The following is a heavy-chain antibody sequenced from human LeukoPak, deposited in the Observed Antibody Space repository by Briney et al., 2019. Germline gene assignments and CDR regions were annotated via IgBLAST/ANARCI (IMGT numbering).Heavy chain of an antibody. CDR2: TSYDGSNK. CDR3: ARDEVDCSGGSCYYMGLGNAFDI. V-gene: IGHV3-30*04. D-gene: IGHD2-15*01. Sequence: GRSLRLSCAASGFTFSSYAMHWVRQAPGKGLEWVAVTSYDGSNKYYADSVKGRFTISRDNSKNTLYLQMNSLRAEDTAVYYCARDEVDCSGGSCYYMGLGNAFDIWGQGTMVTVSS. J-gene: IGHJ3*02. CDR1: GFTFSSYA.